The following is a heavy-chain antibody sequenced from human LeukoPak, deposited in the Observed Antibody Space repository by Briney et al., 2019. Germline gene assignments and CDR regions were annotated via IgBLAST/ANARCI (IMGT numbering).Heavy chain of an antibody. J-gene: IGHJ6*02. CDR1: GFTFSSYS. D-gene: IGHD3-3*01. Sequence: GGSLRLSCAASGFTFSSYSMNWVRQAPVKGLEWVSSISSSSSYIYYADSVKGRFTISRDNAKNSLYLQMNSLRAEDTAVYYCARDMPIFGVVIRSYGMDVWGQGTTVTVSS. V-gene: IGHV3-21*01. CDR3: ARDMPIFGVVIRSYGMDV. CDR2: ISSSSSYI.